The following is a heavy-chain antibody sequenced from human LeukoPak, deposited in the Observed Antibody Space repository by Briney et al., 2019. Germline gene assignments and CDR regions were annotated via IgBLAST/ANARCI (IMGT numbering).Heavy chain of an antibody. CDR2: INWNGGST. CDR3: ARGHDYRDRTTYTKWYFDL. Sequence: QTGGSLRLSCAASGFTFSSYSMNWVRQAPGKGLEWVSGINWNGGSTDYADSVKGRFTISRDNAKNSLYLQMNSLRADDTALYYCARGHDYRDRTTYTKWYFDLWGRGTLVTVSS. D-gene: IGHD1-14*01. J-gene: IGHJ2*01. CDR1: GFTFSSYS. V-gene: IGHV3-20*04.